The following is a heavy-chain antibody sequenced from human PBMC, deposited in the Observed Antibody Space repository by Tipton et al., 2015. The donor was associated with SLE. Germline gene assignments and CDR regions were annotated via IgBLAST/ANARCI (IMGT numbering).Heavy chain of an antibody. CDR2: IYYSGST. CDR3: ARPGTLDWYFDL. V-gene: IGHV4-59*08. CDR1: GGSISSHY. Sequence: TLSLTCTVSGGSISSHYWSWIRQPPGKGLEWIGYIYYSGSTNYNPSLKSRVTISVDTSKTQFSLRLSSVTAADTAVYYCARPGTLDWYFDLWGRGTLVTVSS. J-gene: IGHJ2*01. D-gene: IGHD1-7*01.